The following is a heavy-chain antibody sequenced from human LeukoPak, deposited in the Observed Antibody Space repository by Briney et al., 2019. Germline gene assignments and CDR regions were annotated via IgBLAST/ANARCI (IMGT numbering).Heavy chain of an antibody. Sequence: ASVTDSSMPSGYTFTSYGISWVRQAPGQGHERMGWISAYNGNTNYAQKLQGRVTMTTDTSTSTAYMELRSLRSDDTAVYYCARGAMGIADGVCDYWGQGTLVTVSS. CDR1: GYTFTSYG. V-gene: IGHV1-18*01. CDR3: ARGAMGIADGVCDY. J-gene: IGHJ4*02. CDR2: ISAYNGNT. D-gene: IGHD6-13*01.